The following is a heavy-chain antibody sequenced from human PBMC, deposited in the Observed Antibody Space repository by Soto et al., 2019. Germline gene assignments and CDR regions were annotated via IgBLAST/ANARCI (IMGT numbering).Heavy chain of an antibody. CDR3: ARRLRYSSSQYYFDY. CDR1: GFSLSTNGVG. Sequence: QITLKESGPTLVKPTQTLTLTCTFSGFSLSTNGVGVGWIRQPPGKALEWLALIYWDDDKRYSPSLKSRLTIPKDPSKNQVVVTMTNMVPVDTATYYCARRLRYSSSQYYFDYWGQGTLVTVSS. D-gene: IGHD6-13*01. J-gene: IGHJ4*02. V-gene: IGHV2-5*02. CDR2: IYWDDDK.